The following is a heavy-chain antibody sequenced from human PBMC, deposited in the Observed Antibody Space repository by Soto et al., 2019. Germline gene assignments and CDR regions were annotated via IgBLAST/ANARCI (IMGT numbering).Heavy chain of an antibody. Sequence: GASVKVSCKASGYTFTSYAMHWVRQAPGQRLEWMGWINAGNGNTKYSQKFQGRVTITRDTSASTAYMELSSLRSEDTAVYYCASGRYSSGWFRNYFDYWGQGTLVTVSS. CDR2: INAGNGNT. J-gene: IGHJ4*02. CDR3: ASGRYSSGWFRNYFDY. V-gene: IGHV1-3*01. CDR1: GYTFTSYA. D-gene: IGHD6-19*01.